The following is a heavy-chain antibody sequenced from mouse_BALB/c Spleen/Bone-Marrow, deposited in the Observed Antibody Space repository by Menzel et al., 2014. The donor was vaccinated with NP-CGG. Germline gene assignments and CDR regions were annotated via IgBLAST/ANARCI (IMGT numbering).Heavy chain of an antibody. CDR3: TRREAYYGYDGDFDY. D-gene: IGHD2-14*01. Sequence: QVQLQQSGAELVRPGASVTLSCKASGYTFTDYEMHWVKQTPVHGLEWIGAIDPETTGTACNQKFKGKATLIADKSSSTAYMELRSLTSEDSAVYYCTRREAYYGYDGDFDYWGQGTTLTVSS. J-gene: IGHJ2*01. CDR2: IDPETTGT. V-gene: IGHV1-15*01. CDR1: GYTFTDYE.